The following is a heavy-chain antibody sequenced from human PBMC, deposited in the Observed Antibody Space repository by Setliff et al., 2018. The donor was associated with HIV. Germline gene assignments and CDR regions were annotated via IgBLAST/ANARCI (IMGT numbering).Heavy chain of an antibody. Sequence: GGSLRLSCAASGFSFSDHSLTWVRQAHGKGLEWVSYISGSSSSIFYAESVKGRFTISRDNAKNSLYLQMNSLRAEDTAVYYCARVDFWSGWSGYPYYMDVWGKGTTVTVS. CDR3: ARVDFWSGWSGYPYYMDV. CDR1: GFSFSDHS. CDR2: ISGSSSSI. V-gene: IGHV3-48*01. J-gene: IGHJ6*03. D-gene: IGHD3-3*01.